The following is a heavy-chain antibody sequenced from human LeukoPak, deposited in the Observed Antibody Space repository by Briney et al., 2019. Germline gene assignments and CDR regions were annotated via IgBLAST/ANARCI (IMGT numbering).Heavy chain of an antibody. Sequence: GGSLRLSCVGSGFTFSSHAMSWVRQAPGKGLEWVSAISGSGGSTYYADSVKGRFTISRDNSKNTLYLQMNSLRAEDTAVYYCAKNRRAAAETPLNFDYWGQGTLVTVSS. CDR2: ISGSGGST. D-gene: IGHD6-13*01. V-gene: IGHV3-23*01. CDR1: GFTFSSHA. CDR3: AKNRRAAAETPLNFDY. J-gene: IGHJ4*02.